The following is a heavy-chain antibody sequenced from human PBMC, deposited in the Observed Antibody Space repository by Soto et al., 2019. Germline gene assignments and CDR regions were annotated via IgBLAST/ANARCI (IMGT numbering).Heavy chain of an antibody. CDR2: IYYSGST. D-gene: IGHD2-2*01. CDR1: GVSHSSGDYY. J-gene: IGHJ4*02. V-gene: IGHV4-30-4*02. Sequence: KPSDTLSLTRTVSGVSHSSGDYYWICIRQPPGKVLEWIGYIYYSGSTYYNPSLKSRVTISVDTSKNQFSLKLSSVTAADTAVYYCARGKQAGGIVVVPAAILDYWGQGTLVTVSS. CDR3: ARGKQAGGIVVVPAAILDY.